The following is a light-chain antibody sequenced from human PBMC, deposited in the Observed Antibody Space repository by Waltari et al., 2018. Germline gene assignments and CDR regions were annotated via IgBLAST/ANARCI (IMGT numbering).Light chain of an antibody. Sequence: QSALTQPASVSGSPGQSITISCTGTSSDVGSYGLVSWYQQQPGKAPKLIIYEVNKRPSGVSSRFSGSRSANTASVTISGLQAEDESDYYCISYTSRAAAYVFGSGTTVTVL. J-gene: IGLJ1*01. CDR3: ISYTSRAAAYV. CDR2: EVN. V-gene: IGLV2-14*01. CDR1: SSDVGSYGL.